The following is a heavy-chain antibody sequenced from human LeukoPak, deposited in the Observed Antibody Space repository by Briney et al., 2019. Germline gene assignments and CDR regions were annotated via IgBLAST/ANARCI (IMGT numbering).Heavy chain of an antibody. V-gene: IGHV4-4*07. CDR2: IYTSGST. CDR3: ARVDCSGGSCYLDY. J-gene: IGHJ4*02. Sequence: SETLSLTCTVSGGSTSSYYWSWIRQPAGKGLEWIGRIYTSGSTNYNPSLKSRVTMSVDTSKNQFSLKLSSVTAADTAVYYCARVDCSGGSCYLDYWAREPWSPSPQ. CDR1: GGSTSSYY. D-gene: IGHD2-15*01.